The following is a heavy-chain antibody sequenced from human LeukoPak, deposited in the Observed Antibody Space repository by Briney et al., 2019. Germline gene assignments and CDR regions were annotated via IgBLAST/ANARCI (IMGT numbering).Heavy chain of an antibody. V-gene: IGHV4-39*07. CDR2: IYYSGST. D-gene: IGHD4-11*01. Sequence: SETLSLTCTVSGGSISSSSYYWGWIRQPPGKGLEWIGSIYYSGSTYYNPSLKSRVTISVDTSKNQFSLKLSSVTAADTAVYYCARGHDYSNYALRYWGQGTLVTVSS. J-gene: IGHJ4*02. CDR3: ARGHDYSNYALRY. CDR1: GGSISSSSYY.